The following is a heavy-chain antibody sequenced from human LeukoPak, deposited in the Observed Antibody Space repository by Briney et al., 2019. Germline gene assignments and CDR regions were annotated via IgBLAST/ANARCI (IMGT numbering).Heavy chain of an antibody. J-gene: IGHJ5*02. D-gene: IGHD3-22*01. CDR1: GGSFSGYY. CDR3: ARGRITMIVA. Sequence: SETPSLTCAVYGGSFSGYYWSWIRQPPGKGLEWIGEINHSGSTNYNPSLKSRVTISVDTSKNQFSLKLSSVTAADTAVYYCARGRITMIVAWGQGTLVTVSS. CDR2: INHSGST. V-gene: IGHV4-34*01.